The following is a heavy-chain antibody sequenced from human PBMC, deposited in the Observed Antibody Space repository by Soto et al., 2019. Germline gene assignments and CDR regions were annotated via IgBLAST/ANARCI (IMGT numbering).Heavy chain of an antibody. V-gene: IGHV3-21*01. D-gene: IGHD3-16*01. Sequence: PGGSLRLSCAASGFTFSSYSMNWVRQAPGKGLEWVSSISSSSSYIYYADSVKGRFTISRDNAKNSLYLQMNSLRAEDTAVYYCARDLRMITFGGVIPTIDPWGQGTLVTVSS. J-gene: IGHJ5*02. CDR1: GFTFSSYS. CDR3: ARDLRMITFGGVIPTIDP. CDR2: ISSSSSYI.